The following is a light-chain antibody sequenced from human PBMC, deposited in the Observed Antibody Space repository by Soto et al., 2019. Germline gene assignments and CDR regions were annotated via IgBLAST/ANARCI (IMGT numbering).Light chain of an antibody. CDR3: QQYYSTLALT. J-gene: IGKJ4*01. CDR2: WAS. CDR1: QSVLYSSNNKNY. Sequence: DIVMTQSPDSLAVSLGERATINCKSSQSVLYSSNNKNYLAWYQQKPGQPPKLLIYWASTRESGVPDRFSGSGSGTDFTLTISSLQAEDVAVYYCQQYYSTLALTLAEGPRWRSN. V-gene: IGKV4-1*01.